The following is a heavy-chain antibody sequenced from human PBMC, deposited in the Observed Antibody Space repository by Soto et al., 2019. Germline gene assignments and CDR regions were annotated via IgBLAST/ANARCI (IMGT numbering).Heavy chain of an antibody. CDR3: ARGNDSSGYYYYFDY. D-gene: IGHD3-22*01. J-gene: IGHJ4*02. Sequence: QLQLQESGSGLVKPSQTLSLTCAVSGGSISSGGYSWSWIRQPPGKGLEWIGYIYHSGSTSYNPSLKSRVTISVDRSKNQFSLKLSSVTAADTAVYYCARGNDSSGYYYYFDYWGQGTLVTVSS. V-gene: IGHV4-30-2*01. CDR2: IYHSGST. CDR1: GGSISSGGYS.